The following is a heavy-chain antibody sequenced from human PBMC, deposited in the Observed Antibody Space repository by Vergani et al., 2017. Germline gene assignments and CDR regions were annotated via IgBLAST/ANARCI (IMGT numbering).Heavy chain of an antibody. J-gene: IGHJ3*02. CDR1: GYFLTSGHY. D-gene: IGHD3-22*01. CDR3: AGLRGTNGYYFIDAFDI. CDR2: VYHSGTI. V-gene: IGHV4-38-2*01. Sequence: QVQLQESGPGLVKPSETLSPSCAVSGYFLTSGHYWGWIRQPPGKGLEWSGSVYHSGTIYYNPSLKSRVAISLDTSKNQFFLNLTSVTAADAAVYYCAGLRGTNGYYFIDAFDIWGRGTMVAVAS.